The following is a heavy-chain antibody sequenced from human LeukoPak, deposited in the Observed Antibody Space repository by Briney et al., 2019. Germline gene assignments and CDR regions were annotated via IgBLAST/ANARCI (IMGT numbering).Heavy chain of an antibody. V-gene: IGHV1-2*02. CDR2: INPNSGGT. Sequence: ASVKVSCKASGYTFTGYYMHWVRQAPGQGLEWMGCINPNSGGTNYAQKFQGRVTMTRDTSISTAYMELSRLRSDDTAVYYCASRYDYGDYVQPLDYWGQGTLVTVSS. D-gene: IGHD4-17*01. CDR1: GYTFTGYY. CDR3: ASRYDYGDYVQPLDY. J-gene: IGHJ4*02.